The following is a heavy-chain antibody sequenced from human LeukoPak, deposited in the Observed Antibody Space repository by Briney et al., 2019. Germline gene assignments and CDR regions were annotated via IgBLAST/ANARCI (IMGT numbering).Heavy chain of an antibody. J-gene: IGHJ4*02. D-gene: IGHD3-16*02. CDR2: INHSGST. Sequence: SETLSLTCAVYGGSFSGYYWSWIRRPPGKGLEWIGEINHSGSTNYNPSLKSRVTISVDTSKNQFSLKLSSVTAADTAVYYCARARRYDYVWGSYQLHYWGQGTLVTVSS. CDR3: ARARRYDYVWGSYQLHY. CDR1: GGSFSGYY. V-gene: IGHV4-34*01.